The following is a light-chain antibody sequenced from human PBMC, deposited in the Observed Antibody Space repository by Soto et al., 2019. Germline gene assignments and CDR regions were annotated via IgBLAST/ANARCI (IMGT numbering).Light chain of an antibody. Sequence: EIALPQSPGTLSLSPGGRATLSCRASQSVRSSYLAWYQQRPGQAPRLLIFGASFRATGIPDRFSGSGSGTDFTLTISRLEPEDFAVYYCQHYGSPLTFGGGTKVDIK. CDR2: GAS. V-gene: IGKV3-20*01. CDR3: QHYGSPLT. CDR1: QSVRSSY. J-gene: IGKJ4*01.